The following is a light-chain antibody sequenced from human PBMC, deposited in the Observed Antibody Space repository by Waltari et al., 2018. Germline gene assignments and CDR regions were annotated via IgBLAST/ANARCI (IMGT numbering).Light chain of an antibody. CDR3: QQGYSTWT. V-gene: IGKV1-39*01. CDR1: QSVRNF. Sequence: DIQMTQSPPSLSASTADRATINCRASQSVRNFVNWYQHKPGGAPRLLIYAASTLQSGVPSRFSGSGSGTDFTLTISSLQPEDFATYFCQQGYSTWTFGQGTKVEIK. CDR2: AAS. J-gene: IGKJ1*01.